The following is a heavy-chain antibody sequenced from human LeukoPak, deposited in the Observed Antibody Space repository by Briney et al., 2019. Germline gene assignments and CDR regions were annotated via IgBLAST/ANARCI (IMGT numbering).Heavy chain of an antibody. D-gene: IGHD3-22*01. V-gene: IGHV1-69*13. J-gene: IGHJ3*02. CDR2: IIPIFGTA. CDR1: GGTFSSYA. CDR3: ARAPKRHDYYDSSGDAFDI. Sequence: GASVKVSCKASGGTFSSYAISWVRQAPGQGLEWMGGIIPIFGTANYAQKFQGRVTITADESTSTVYMELSSLRSEDTAVYYCARAPKRHDYYDSSGDAFDIWGQGTMVTVSS.